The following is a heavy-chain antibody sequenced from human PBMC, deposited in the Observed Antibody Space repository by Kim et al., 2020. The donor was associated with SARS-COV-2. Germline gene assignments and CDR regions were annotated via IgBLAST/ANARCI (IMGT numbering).Heavy chain of an antibody. Sequence: GGSLRLSCSASGFTFSSYAMHWVRQAPGKGLEYVSAISSNGGSTYYADSVKGRFTISRDNSKNTLYLQMSSLRAEDTAVYYCVKGVYCSGGSCYRGYSSGTYPFDYWGQGTLVTVSS. CDR2: ISSNGGST. D-gene: IGHD2-15*01. V-gene: IGHV3-64D*09. J-gene: IGHJ4*02. CDR1: GFTFSSYA. CDR3: VKGVYCSGGSCYRGYSSGTYPFDY.